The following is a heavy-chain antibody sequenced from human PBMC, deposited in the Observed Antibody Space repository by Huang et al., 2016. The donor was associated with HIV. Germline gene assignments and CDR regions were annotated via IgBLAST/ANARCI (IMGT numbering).Heavy chain of an antibody. CDR2: IAYDGSNK. CDR3: AKDGADEEWDIDY. CDR1: GFSFSTYG. V-gene: IGHV3-30*18. J-gene: IGHJ4*02. D-gene: IGHD1-26*01. Sequence: VQLVESGGGVVQPGGSLRLACAASGFSFSTYGLPWVRQAPGKGLEWVAVIAYDGSNKYYAHSVKGRFTISRDTSENKVYLQMNSLRHEDTAVYYCAKDGADEEWDIDYWGQGTLVTVSS.